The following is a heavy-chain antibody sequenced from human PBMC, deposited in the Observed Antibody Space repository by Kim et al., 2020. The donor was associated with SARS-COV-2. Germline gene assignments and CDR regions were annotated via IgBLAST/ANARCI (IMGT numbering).Heavy chain of an antibody. CDR3: ARGWAPSQTRSWIQLWLPGHWFDP. D-gene: IGHD5-18*01. CDR1: GGSFSGYY. CDR2: INHSGST. Sequence: SETLSLTCAVYGGSFSGYYWSWIRQPPGKGLEWIGEINHSGSTNYNPSLKSRVTISVDTSKNQFSLKLSFVTAADTAVYYCARGWAPSQTRSWIQLWLPGHWFDPWGQGTLVTVSS. J-gene: IGHJ5*02. V-gene: IGHV4-34*01.